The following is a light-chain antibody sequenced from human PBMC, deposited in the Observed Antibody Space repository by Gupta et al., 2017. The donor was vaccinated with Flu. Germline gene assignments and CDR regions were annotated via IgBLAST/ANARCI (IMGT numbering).Light chain of an antibody. V-gene: IGKV3-20*01. CDR2: DVS. CDR1: QSLDSAY. J-gene: IGKJ2*01. Sequence: DIVLTQSPDTLSLSPGDLATVSCRASQSLDSAYLAWYQQRPGPSPRRRSNDVSRRATDSADSCWRSGCGKDVSITVSRLEPEDGAAYYCQNYGRLQHSWRLQNTFGQGTRLE. CDR3: QNYGRLQHSWRLQNT.